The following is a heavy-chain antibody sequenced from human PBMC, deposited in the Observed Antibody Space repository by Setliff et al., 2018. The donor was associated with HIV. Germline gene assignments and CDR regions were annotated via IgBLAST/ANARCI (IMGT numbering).Heavy chain of an antibody. CDR3: ARQRADCSGGSCYGY. Sequence: SETLSLTCTVSTGSISRYFYYWAWIRQPPWKGLEWIGSFYSGGGTSYNPSLNSRVTISVDTSKNQFSLKLRSVTAADTSMYYCARQRADCSGGSCYGYWGQGTLVTV. J-gene: IGHJ4*01. D-gene: IGHD2-15*01. CDR1: TGSISRYFYY. V-gene: IGHV4-39*01. CDR2: FYSGGGT.